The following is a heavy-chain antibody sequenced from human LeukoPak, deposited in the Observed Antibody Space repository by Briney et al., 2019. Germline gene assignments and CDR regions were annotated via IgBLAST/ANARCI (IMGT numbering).Heavy chain of an antibody. CDR1: GITFSSYW. CDR2: INSDGSST. J-gene: IGHJ4*02. D-gene: IGHD6-13*01. Sequence: QPGGSLRLSCAASGITFSSYWMHWVRPAPGKGLVWVSRINSDGSSTSYADSVKGRFTISRDNAKNTLYLQMNSLRAEDTAVYFCAKGGSRHADYWGQGTLVIVSS. V-gene: IGHV3-74*01. CDR3: AKGGSRHADY.